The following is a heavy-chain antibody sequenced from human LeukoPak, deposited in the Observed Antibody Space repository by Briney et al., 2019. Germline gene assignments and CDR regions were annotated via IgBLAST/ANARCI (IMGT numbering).Heavy chain of an antibody. J-gene: IGHJ4*02. CDR2: ISGTGGTT. CDR3: AKGQYSYSSSWFDY. D-gene: IGHD6-6*01. CDR1: AFTFSSSA. V-gene: IGHV3-23*01. Sequence: GGSLRLSCAASAFTFSSSAMSWVRQAPGKGLEWISSISGTGGTTYYADSVKGRFTISRDNSKNNLYLQVNSLRAEDTAMYYCAKGQYSYSSSWFDYWGQGTLVTVSS.